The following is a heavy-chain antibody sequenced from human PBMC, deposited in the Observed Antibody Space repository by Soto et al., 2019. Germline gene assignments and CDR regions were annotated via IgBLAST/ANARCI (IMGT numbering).Heavy chain of an antibody. CDR3: AKDRSNPRFGSSQSVYYFDY. CDR1: GFTFSSYA. CDR2: ISGSGGST. J-gene: IGHJ4*02. V-gene: IGHV3-23*01. Sequence: PGGSLRLSCAASGFTFSSYAMSWVRQAPGKGLEWVSAISGSGGSTYYADSVKGRFTISRDNSKNTLYLQMNSLRAEDTAVYYCAKDRSNPRFGSSQSVYYFDYWRQGTLVTSPQ. D-gene: IGHD1-26*01.